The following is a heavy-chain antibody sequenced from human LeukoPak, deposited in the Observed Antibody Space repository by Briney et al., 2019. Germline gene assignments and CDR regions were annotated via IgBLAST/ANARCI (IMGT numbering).Heavy chain of an antibody. CDR3: ARDKGGWSSNFAD. CDR2: ISSSGSTI. CDR1: GFTFSSYE. J-gene: IGHJ4*02. Sequence: GGSLRLSCAASGFTFSSYEMNWVRQAPGKGLEWVSYISSSGSTIYYADSVKGRFTISRDNAKNSLYLQMNSLRAEDTAVYYCARDKGGWSSNFADWGQGTLVTVYS. D-gene: IGHD2-2*01. V-gene: IGHV3-48*03.